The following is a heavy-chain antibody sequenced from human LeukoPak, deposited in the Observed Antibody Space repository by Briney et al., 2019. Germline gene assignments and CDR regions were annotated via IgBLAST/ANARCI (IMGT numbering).Heavy chain of an antibody. J-gene: IGHJ4*02. CDR3: ARDSISSSHEHY. D-gene: IGHD6-6*01. CDR1: GRTFTSYA. CDR2: IIPIFGTA. V-gene: IGHV1-69*01. Sequence: SVKVSCTASGRTFTSYAISWVRQAPGQGLEWMGGIIPIFGTANYAQKFQGRVTITADESTSTAYMELSSLRSEDTAVYYCARDSISSSHEHYWGQGTLVTVSS.